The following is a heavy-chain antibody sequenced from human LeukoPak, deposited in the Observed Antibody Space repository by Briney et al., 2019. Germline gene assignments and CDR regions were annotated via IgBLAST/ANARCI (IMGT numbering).Heavy chain of an antibody. CDR1: GYSFTSYW. V-gene: IGHV5-10-1*01. CDR2: IDPSDAYT. CDR3: ARPYCSSTSCYDY. Sequence: GESLMISCKGSGYSFTSYWISWVRQMPGKGLEWMGRIDPSDAYTNYSPSFQGHVTISADTSISTAYLQWSSLKASDTAMYYCARPYCSSTSCYDYWGQGTLVTVSS. J-gene: IGHJ4*02. D-gene: IGHD2-2*01.